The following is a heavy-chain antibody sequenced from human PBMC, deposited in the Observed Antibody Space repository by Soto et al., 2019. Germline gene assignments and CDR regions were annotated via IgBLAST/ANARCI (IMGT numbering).Heavy chain of an antibody. Sequence: TSETLSLTCAVYGGSFSGYYWSWIRQPPGKGLEWIGEINHSGSTNYNPSLKSRVTISVDTSKNQFSLKLSSVTAADTAVYYCASEIVVVPAARQGGVDYWGQGTLVTVSS. J-gene: IGHJ4*02. D-gene: IGHD2-2*01. V-gene: IGHV4-34*01. CDR3: ASEIVVVPAARQGGVDY. CDR1: GGSFSGYY. CDR2: INHSGST.